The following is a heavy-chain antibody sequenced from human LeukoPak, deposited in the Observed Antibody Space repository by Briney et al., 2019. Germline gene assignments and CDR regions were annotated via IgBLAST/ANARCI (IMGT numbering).Heavy chain of an antibody. J-gene: IGHJ5*02. V-gene: IGHV1-2*02. D-gene: IGHD5-18*01. CDR1: GYTFTGYY. Sequence: GASVKVSCKASGYTFTGYYMHWVRQAPGQGLEWMGWINPNSGGTNYAQKLQGRVTMTTDTSTSTAYMELRSLRSDDTAVYYCARGGGYSYGYVQWFDPWGQGTLVTVSS. CDR2: INPNSGGT. CDR3: ARGGGYSYGYVQWFDP.